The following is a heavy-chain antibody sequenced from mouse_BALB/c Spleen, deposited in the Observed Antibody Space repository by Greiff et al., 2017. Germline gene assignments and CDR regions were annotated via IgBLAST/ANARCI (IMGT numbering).Heavy chain of an antibody. CDR3: ARVRRGAMDY. V-gene: IGHV1-18*01. CDR2: INPNNGGT. J-gene: IGHJ4*01. D-gene: IGHD2-14*01. Sequence: VHVKQSGPELVKPGASVKIPCKASGYTFTDYNMDWVKQSHGKSLEWIGDINPNNGGTIYNQKFKGKATLTVDKSSSTAYMELRSLTSEDTAVYYCARVRRGAMDYWGQGTSVTVSS. CDR1: GYTFTDYN.